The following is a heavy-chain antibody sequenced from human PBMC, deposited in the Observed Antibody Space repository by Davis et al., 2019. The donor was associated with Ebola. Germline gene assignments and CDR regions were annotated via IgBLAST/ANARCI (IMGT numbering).Heavy chain of an antibody. J-gene: IGHJ4*02. Sequence: ASVKVSCKASGYTFTDHYMYWVRQAPGQGLEWMGWINPNSGDSSFAQKFQVRVTMTRDTSISTAYMELSSLRSEDTAVYYCARDRYSDGSGYFFEQSHWGQGTLVTVSS. V-gene: IGHV1-2*02. D-gene: IGHD3-22*01. CDR2: INPNSGDS. CDR1: GYTFTDHY. CDR3: ARDRYSDGSGYFFEQSH.